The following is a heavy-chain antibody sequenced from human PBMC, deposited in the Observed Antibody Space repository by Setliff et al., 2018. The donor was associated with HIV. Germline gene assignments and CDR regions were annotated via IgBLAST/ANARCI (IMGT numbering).Heavy chain of an antibody. V-gene: IGHV4-59*01. D-gene: IGHD5-18*01. J-gene: IGHJ4*02. Sequence: SETLSLTCTVSGGSISSYYWSWIRQPPGKGLEWIGYIYYSGSTNYNPSLKSRVTISLDTSKNQVSLKLSSVAAADTAVYYCARGGYRDGYDYWGQGTLVTVSS. CDR3: ARGGYRDGYDY. CDR1: GGSISSYY. CDR2: IYYSGST.